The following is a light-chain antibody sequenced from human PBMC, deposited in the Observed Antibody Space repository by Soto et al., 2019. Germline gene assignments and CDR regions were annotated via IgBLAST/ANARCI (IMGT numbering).Light chain of an antibody. Sequence: DIVLTQCPGTLSLSPGERASLSCRASQSVTSNYLAWYQQKPGQAPRLLMYGTSSRATGIPDRFSGSGSGTDFTLTISSLEPEDFAVYYCHQYGRSPRGTFGQGTKVDIK. CDR2: GTS. CDR3: HQYGRSPRGT. J-gene: IGKJ1*01. V-gene: IGKV3-20*01. CDR1: QSVTSNY.